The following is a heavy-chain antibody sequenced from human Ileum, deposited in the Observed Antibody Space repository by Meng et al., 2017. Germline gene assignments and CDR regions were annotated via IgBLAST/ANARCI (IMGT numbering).Heavy chain of an antibody. V-gene: IGHV4-4*02. CDR1: GRSISSSDW. CDR3: AHIFDS. J-gene: IGHJ4*02. Sequence: QVERRASGPGLVGPSVTLSLTCAVSGRSISSSDWWSWVRQPPGKGLEWIAEMNLGGSPNYHPSLKSRVTMSVDKSNDHLSLQLTSVTAADTAVYYCAHIFDSCGQGTLVTVSS. CDR2: MNLGGSP.